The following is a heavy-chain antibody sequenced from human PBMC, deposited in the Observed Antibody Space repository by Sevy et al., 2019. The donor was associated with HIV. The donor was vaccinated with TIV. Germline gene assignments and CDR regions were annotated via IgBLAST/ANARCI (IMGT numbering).Heavy chain of an antibody. CDR2: FDPEDGET. CDR3: STTRDYYDSSGYXFDY. D-gene: IGHD3-22*01. V-gene: IGHV1-24*01. J-gene: IGHJ4*02. Sequence: ASVKVSCKVSGYXXTELSMHWVRQAPGKGLEWMATFDPEDGETIYAQKFQGRVTMTEDTSTDTAYMELSSLRSEDTAVYYCSTTRDYYDSSGYXFDYWGQGTLVTVSS. CDR1: GYXXTELS.